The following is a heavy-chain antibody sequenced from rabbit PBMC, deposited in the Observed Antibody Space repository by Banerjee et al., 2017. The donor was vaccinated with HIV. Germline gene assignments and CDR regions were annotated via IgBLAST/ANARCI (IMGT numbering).Heavy chain of an antibody. CDR1: GFSFGSSYN. CDR3: ARDTNISGYYFTL. Sequence: QSLEESGGDLVKPGASLTLTCTASGFSFGSSYNMCWVRQAPGKGLEWIACIYTGNGNTYYASWAKGRFTISKTSSTTVTLQMTSLTAADTATYFCARDTNISGYYFTLWGPGTLVTVS. J-gene: IGHJ4*01. CDR2: IYTGNGNT. D-gene: IGHD1-1*01. V-gene: IGHV1S40*01.